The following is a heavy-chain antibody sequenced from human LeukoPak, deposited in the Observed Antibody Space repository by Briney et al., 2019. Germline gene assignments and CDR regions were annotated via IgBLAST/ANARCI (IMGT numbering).Heavy chain of an antibody. V-gene: IGHV4-4*07. CDR2: YYNNGNS. J-gene: IGHJ4*02. D-gene: IGHD2-21*01. CDR3: ARDTYCGTDCHYYYGD. Sequence: SETLSLTCSVTGASVNSYYWSWIRQSAGKGLKWIGRYYNNGNSNVNPSLKSRITMSSDVSKNQVYLSVASLTVADTAIYYCARDTYCGTDCHYYYGDWGQGILVTVSS. CDR1: GASVNSYY.